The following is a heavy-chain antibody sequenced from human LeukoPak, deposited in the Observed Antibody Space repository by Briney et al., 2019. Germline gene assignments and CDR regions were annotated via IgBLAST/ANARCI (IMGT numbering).Heavy chain of an antibody. V-gene: IGHV3-7*01. J-gene: IGHJ4*02. CDR1: GFTFCTYW. Sequence: PGGSLRLSCAASGFTFCTYWMTWVRQAPGKGLEWVANINEDGREVYYVDSVKGRFTISRDNAKNSLYLQMSSLRVEDTAVYYCAKGGHVDYCGQGTLVTVSS. CDR2: INEDGREV. CDR3: AKGGHVDY.